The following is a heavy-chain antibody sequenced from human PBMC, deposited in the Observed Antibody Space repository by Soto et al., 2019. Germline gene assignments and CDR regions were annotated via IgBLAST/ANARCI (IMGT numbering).Heavy chain of an antibody. CDR3: ARGLRYCCSTSCYAVLYF. D-gene: IGHD2-2*01. V-gene: IGHV1-8*01. Sequence: GDSVKVSCKASGYTITSYDINWVRQATGQGLAWMGWMNPNSGNTGYAQKFQGRVTMTRNTSISTAYMELSSLRSEDTAVYYCARGLRYCCSTSCYAVLYFCGQGSSVIVSS. J-gene: IGHJ4*02. CDR1: GYTITSYD. CDR2: MNPNSGNT.